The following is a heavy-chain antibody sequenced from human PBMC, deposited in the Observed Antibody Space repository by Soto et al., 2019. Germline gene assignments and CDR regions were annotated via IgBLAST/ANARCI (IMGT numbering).Heavy chain of an antibody. CDR3: ARLGGSWGYSYHDDY. D-gene: IGHD5-18*01. CDR1: GGSIITYY. Sequence: PSETLSLTCTVSGGSIITYYWSWIRQPPGKGLDWIGYINYSGSTNYNPSLKSRVTISVDTSKNQFSLKLSSVTAADTAVYYCARLGGSWGYSYHDDYWGQGTLVTVSS. V-gene: IGHV4-59*08. J-gene: IGHJ4*02. CDR2: INYSGST.